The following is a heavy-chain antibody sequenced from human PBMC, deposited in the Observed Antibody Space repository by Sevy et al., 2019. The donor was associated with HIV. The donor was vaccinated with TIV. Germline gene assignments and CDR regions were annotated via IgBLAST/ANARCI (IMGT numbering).Heavy chain of an antibody. Sequence: ASVKVSCKASGYTITSYAMHWVRQAPGQRLEWMGWINAGNGKTKYSQKFQGRVTITRDTSASTAYMELSSLRSEDTAVYYCAESQIAAPYYYGMDVWGQGTTVTVSS. D-gene: IGHD6-6*01. CDR2: INAGNGKT. CDR1: GYTITSYA. V-gene: IGHV1-3*01. J-gene: IGHJ6*02. CDR3: AESQIAAPYYYGMDV.